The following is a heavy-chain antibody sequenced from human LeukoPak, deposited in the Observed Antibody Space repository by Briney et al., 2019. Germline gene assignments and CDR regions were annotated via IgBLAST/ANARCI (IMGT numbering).Heavy chain of an antibody. D-gene: IGHD3-10*01. Sequence: SETLSLTCTVPGDSISSYYWSWIRQPPGKGLEWIGYISYSGSTNYNPSLKSRVTISVDTSRNQFSLKLSSVTAADTAVYYCARGRLGGSGSYYNVLDYWGQGTLVTVSS. V-gene: IGHV4-59*01. J-gene: IGHJ4*02. CDR3: ARGRLGGSGSYYNVLDY. CDR2: ISYSGST. CDR1: GDSISSYY.